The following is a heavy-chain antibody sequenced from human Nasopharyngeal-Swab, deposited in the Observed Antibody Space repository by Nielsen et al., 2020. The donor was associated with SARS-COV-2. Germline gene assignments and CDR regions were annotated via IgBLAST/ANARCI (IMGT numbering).Heavy chain of an antibody. Sequence: GESLKISCAASGFTFSSYGMHWVRPAPGKGLEWVAVISYDGSNKYYADSVKGRFTISRDNSKNTLYLQMNSLRAEDTAVYYCAKDAAYYDFWSGYSSEASYYYYYYMDAWGKGTTVTVSS. D-gene: IGHD3-3*01. CDR3: AKDAAYYDFWSGYSSEASYYYYYYMDA. J-gene: IGHJ6*03. CDR1: GFTFSSYG. V-gene: IGHV3-30*18. CDR2: ISYDGSNK.